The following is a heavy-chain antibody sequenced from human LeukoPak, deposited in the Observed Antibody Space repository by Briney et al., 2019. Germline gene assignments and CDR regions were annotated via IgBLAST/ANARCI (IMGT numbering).Heavy chain of an antibody. CDR3: ARCTSTSCYNFDY. CDR1: GGSINSGSYY. J-gene: IGHJ4*02. V-gene: IGHV4-61*09. Sequence: PSETLSLTCTVSGGSINSGSYYWNWIRQSAGKGLEWIGHIYTTGSTNYSPSLRSRVTISLDTSKNQFSLKLNSVTAADTAVYYCARCTSTSCYNFDYWGQGTLVTASS. CDR2: IYTTGST. D-gene: IGHD2-2*02.